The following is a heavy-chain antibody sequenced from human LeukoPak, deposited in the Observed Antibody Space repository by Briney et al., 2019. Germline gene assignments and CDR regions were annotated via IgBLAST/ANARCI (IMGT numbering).Heavy chain of an antibody. CDR2: ISKSGRTT. V-gene: IGHV3-23*01. CDR3: AKDHDNTDYYYYFDS. D-gene: IGHD2-21*01. J-gene: IGHJ4*02. Sequence: GGSLRISCAASGFNFDAYAMNWVRQAPGKGLEWVSGISKSGRTTFYTNSVKGRFTISRDNSKNTLHLQMNRLRAEDTALYYCAKDHDNTDYYYYFDSWGQGTLVTVSS. CDR1: GFNFDAYA.